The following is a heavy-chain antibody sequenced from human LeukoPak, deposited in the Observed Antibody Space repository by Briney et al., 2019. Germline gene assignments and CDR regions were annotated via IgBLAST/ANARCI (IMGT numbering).Heavy chain of an antibody. J-gene: IGHJ4*02. D-gene: IGHD6-19*01. CDR3: ARGSGWSNGYFDY. CDR2: INSDGSST. Sequence: GGSLRLSCAASGFTFSSYWMHWVRQAPGKGLVWVSRINSDGSSTSYADSVKGRFTISRDNAKNTLYLQMNSLRAEDTAVYYCARGSGWSNGYFDYWGQGTLVTVSS. V-gene: IGHV3-74*01. CDR1: GFTFSSYW.